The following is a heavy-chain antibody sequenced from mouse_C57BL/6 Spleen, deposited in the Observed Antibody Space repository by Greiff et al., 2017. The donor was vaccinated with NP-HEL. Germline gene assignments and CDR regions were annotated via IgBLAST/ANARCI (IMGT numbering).Heavy chain of an antibody. J-gene: IGHJ2*01. CDR3: ARGGEALDFDY. Sequence: EVQGVESGGGLVKPGGSLKLSCAASGFTFSDYGMHWVRQAPEKGLEWVAYISSGSSNTYYADTVKGRFTISRDNAKNTLFLQMTSLKSEDTAMYYCARGGEALDFDYWGQGTTLTVSS. D-gene: IGHD2-13*01. V-gene: IGHV5-17*01. CDR1: GFTFSDYG. CDR2: ISSGSSNT.